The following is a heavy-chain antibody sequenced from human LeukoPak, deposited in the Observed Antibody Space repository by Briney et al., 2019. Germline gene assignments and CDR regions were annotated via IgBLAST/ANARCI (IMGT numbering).Heavy chain of an antibody. CDR2: IIPIFHTA. V-gene: IGHV1-69*13. CDR1: GGTFSSYA. Sequence: ASVKVSCKASGGTFSSYAISWVRQAPGQGLEWMGGIIPIFHTANYAQKFQGRVTITADESTSTAYMELSSLRSEDSAVYYCARGNIVVVPAATYYYYYYMDVWGKGTTVTVSS. J-gene: IGHJ6*03. D-gene: IGHD2-2*01. CDR3: ARGNIVVVPAATYYYYYYMDV.